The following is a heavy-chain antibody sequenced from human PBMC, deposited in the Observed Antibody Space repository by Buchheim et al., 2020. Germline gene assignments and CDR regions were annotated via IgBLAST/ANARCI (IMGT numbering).Heavy chain of an antibody. V-gene: IGHV3-21*01. CDR2: ISSSSSYI. CDR3: TRGMIDYSSGWYRGYYGMDV. Sequence: EVQLVESGGGLVKPGGSLRLSCAAFGFTFSSFSMNWVRQAPGKGLEWVSSISSSSSYIYYADSVKGRFTISRDNAKNSLYLQMSSLRTEDTAVYYWTRGMIDYSSGWYRGYYGMDVWGQGTT. J-gene: IGHJ6*02. CDR1: GFTFSSFS. D-gene: IGHD6-19*01.